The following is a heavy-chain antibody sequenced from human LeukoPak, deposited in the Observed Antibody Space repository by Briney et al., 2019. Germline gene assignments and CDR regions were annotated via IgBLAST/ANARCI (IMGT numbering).Heavy chain of an antibody. CDR3: ASLDSTKSVF. D-gene: IGHD2-2*01. V-gene: IGHV3-7*01. CDR1: EFRFGRDW. J-gene: IGHJ1*01. Sequence: PGGSLRLTCVSSEFRFGRDWSSWVRQAPGKGLEWVACIKQDGSEEYYVGSERGRFTVSVDNGKNSLYLQMNSLSAEDTARYYCASLDSTKSVFWGRGTAVTVSS. CDR2: IKQDGSEE.